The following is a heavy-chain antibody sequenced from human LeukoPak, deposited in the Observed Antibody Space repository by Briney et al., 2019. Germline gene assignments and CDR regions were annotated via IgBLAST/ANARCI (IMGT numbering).Heavy chain of an antibody. J-gene: IGHJ4*02. Sequence: GESLRLSCAASGFTFSSYAMSWVRQAPGKGLEWVSAISGSGGSTYYADSVKGRFTISRDNSKNTLYLQMNSLRAEDTAVYYCAHYGGNPPRDYWGQGTLVTVSS. V-gene: IGHV3-23*01. CDR3: AHYGGNPPRDY. D-gene: IGHD4-17*01. CDR2: ISGSGGST. CDR1: GFTFSSYA.